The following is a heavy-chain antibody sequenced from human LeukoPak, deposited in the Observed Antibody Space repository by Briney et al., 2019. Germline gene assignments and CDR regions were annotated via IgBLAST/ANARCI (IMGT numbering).Heavy chain of an antibody. CDR2: TYYRSKWYI. CDR3: AAGDSSSWYYFDY. V-gene: IGHV6-1*01. Sequence: SQTLSLTCVISGDSVSSHSAAWHWIRQSPSRGLEWLGRTYYRSKWYIDYAVSVKSRITINPDTSKNQFSLQLNSVTPEDTAVYYCAAGDSSSWYYFDYWGQGTLVTVSS. CDR1: GDSVSSHSAA. J-gene: IGHJ4*02. D-gene: IGHD6-13*01.